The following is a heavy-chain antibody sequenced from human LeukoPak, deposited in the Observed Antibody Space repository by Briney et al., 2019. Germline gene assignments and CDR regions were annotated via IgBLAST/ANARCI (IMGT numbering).Heavy chain of an antibody. CDR1: GFTFSSYA. Sequence: TGGSLRLSCAASGFTFSSYAMSWVRQAPGKGLEWVSTISSSGASTWYADSVKGRFTISRDNAKNTLYLQMNSLRAEDTAVYYCAKVPNSGWIFDYWGQGTLVTVPS. CDR2: ISSSGAST. CDR3: AKVPNSGWIFDY. J-gene: IGHJ4*02. V-gene: IGHV3-23*01. D-gene: IGHD6-19*01.